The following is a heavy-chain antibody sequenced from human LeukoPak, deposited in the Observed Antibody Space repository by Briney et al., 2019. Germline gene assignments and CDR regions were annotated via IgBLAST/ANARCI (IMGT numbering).Heavy chain of an antibody. V-gene: IGHV3-23*01. D-gene: IGHD3-9*01. J-gene: IGHJ4*02. CDR2: ISGSGGST. CDR1: GFTFSSYA. Sequence: GGSLRLSCAASGFTFSSYAMSWVRQAPGKGLEWVSAISGSGGSTYYADSVKGRFTISRDNSKNTLYLQMNSLRAEDTAVYYCAKDRGDFDWLLRPADYWGQGTLVTVSS. CDR3: AKDRGDFDWLLRPADY.